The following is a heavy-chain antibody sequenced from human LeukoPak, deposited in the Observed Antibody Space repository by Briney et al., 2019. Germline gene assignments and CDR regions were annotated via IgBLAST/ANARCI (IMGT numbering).Heavy chain of an antibody. D-gene: IGHD3-22*01. J-gene: IGHJ4*02. V-gene: IGHV4-34*01. CDR3: ARLSPALYYYDSSGYYPQGSYFDY. Sequence: PSETLSLTCAVYGGSFSGYYWSWIRQPPGKGLEWIGEINHSGSTNYNPSLKSRVTISVDTSKNQFSLKLSSVTAADTAVYYCARLSPALYYYDSSGYYPQGSYFDYWGQGTLVTVSS. CDR2: INHSGST. CDR1: GGSFSGYY.